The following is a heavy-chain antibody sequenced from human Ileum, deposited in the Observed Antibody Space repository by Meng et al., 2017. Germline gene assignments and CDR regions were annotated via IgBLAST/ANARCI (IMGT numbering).Heavy chain of an antibody. J-gene: IGHJ4*02. V-gene: IGHV3-15*04. CDR3: TTEGLRCHNN. Sequence: EVQLVESGGGLVKPGWSLRLSCVASGFSFSNAWLSWVRQVPGKGLEWVGRIESETRGLTTYYAAPVKGRFSISRDDSKNALYLQMNSLKTEDSAIYYCTTEGLRCHNNWGQGTLVTV. CDR2: IESETRGLTT. CDR1: GFSFSNAW. D-gene: IGHD4-17*01.